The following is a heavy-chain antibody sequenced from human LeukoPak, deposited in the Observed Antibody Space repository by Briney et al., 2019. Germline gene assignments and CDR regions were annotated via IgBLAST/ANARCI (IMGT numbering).Heavy chain of an antibody. D-gene: IGHD1-26*01. CDR1: GGSISSSSYH. J-gene: IGHJ4*02. Sequence: LETLSLTCTVSGGSISSSSYHWGWIRQPPGKGLEWIGSVYYSGSTYYNPSLKSRVTISVDTYKNQFSLKLSSVTAADTAVYYCARLGTGSYLYYFDYWGQGTLVTVSS. V-gene: IGHV4-39*01. CDR2: VYYSGST. CDR3: ARLGTGSYLYYFDY.